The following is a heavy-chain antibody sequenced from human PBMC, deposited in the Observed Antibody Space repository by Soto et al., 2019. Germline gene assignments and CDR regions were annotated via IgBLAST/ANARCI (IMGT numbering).Heavy chain of an antibody. V-gene: IGHV4-30-4*01. CDR2: IYYSGST. D-gene: IGHD3-3*01. CDR1: GGSIRSGDYY. Sequence: SETLSLTCTVSGGSIRSGDYYWSWLRQPPGKGLEWIGYIYYSGSTYYNPSLRSRVTISVDTSKNQFSLNLSSVTAADTAVYYGARYDFWSNNWLDPWGQGTLVTVSS. CDR3: ARYDFWSNNWLDP. J-gene: IGHJ5*02.